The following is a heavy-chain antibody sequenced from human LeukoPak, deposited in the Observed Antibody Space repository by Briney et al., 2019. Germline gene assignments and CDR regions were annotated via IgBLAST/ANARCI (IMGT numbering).Heavy chain of an antibody. CDR2: IYHSGST. V-gene: IGHV4-38-2*02. D-gene: IGHD2-15*01. J-gene: IGHJ4*02. Sequence: PSETLSLTCTVSGYSISSGYYWGWIRQPPGKGLEWIGSIYHSGSTYYNPSLKSRVTISVDTSKNQFSLKLSSVTAADTAVYYCASINRQYCSGGSCYPNYFDYWGQGTLVTVSS. CDR3: ASINRQYCSGGSCYPNYFDY. CDR1: GYSISSGYY.